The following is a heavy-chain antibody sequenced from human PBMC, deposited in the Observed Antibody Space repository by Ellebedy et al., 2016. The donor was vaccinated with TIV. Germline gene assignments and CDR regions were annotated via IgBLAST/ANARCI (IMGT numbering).Heavy chain of an antibody. D-gene: IGHD3-16*01. Sequence: GESLKISCAASGFNVSRVYMNWVRQAPGKGLEWVSIIYSGGSTFYADSVKGRFTISRDNSKNTLYLQMNSLRAEDTAVYYCAGLDYYEGLDVWGQGTTVTVSS. CDR1: GFNVSRVY. V-gene: IGHV3-53*01. J-gene: IGHJ6*02. CDR2: IYSGGST. CDR3: AGLDYYEGLDV.